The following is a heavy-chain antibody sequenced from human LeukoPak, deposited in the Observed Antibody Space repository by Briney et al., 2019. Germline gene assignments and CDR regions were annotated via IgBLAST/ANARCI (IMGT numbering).Heavy chain of an antibody. D-gene: IGHD4-23*01. CDR3: ARDLGGNSPFDY. V-gene: IGHV3-11*01. CDR2: ISSSGSLT. J-gene: IGHJ4*02. CDR1: GFTFSDYF. Sequence: GGSLRLSCTASGFTFSDYFMYWIRQAPGKGLEWVSYISSSGSLTYYADSVKGRFTISRDNSKNTLYLQMNSLRAEDTAVYYCARDLGGNSPFDYWGQGTLVTVSS.